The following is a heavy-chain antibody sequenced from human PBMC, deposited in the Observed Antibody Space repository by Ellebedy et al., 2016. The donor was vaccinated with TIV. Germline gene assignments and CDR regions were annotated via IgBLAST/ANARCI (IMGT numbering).Heavy chain of an antibody. J-gene: IGHJ4*02. CDR3: ARDDLEDFWSGYPDY. D-gene: IGHD3-3*01. Sequence: AASVTVSCKASGYTFTRYYMHWVRQAPGQGLEWMGIVNPSGGSTSYAQKLQGRVTMTRDTSTSTVYMELSSLRSEDTAVYYCARDDLEDFWSGYPDYWGQGTLVTVSS. CDR1: GYTFTRYY. V-gene: IGHV1-46*04. CDR2: VNPSGGST.